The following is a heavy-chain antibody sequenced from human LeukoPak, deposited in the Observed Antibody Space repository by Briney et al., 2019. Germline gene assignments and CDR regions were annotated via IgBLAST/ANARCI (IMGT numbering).Heavy chain of an antibody. CDR1: GFTFSSYS. D-gene: IGHD3-9*01. Sequence: GGSLRLSCAASGFTFSSYSMNWVRQAPGKGLEWVSSISSSSSYICYADSVKGRFTISRDNAKNSLYLQMNSLRAEDTAVYYCARTDYDILTGYPDYWGQGTLVTVSS. CDR3: ARTDYDILTGYPDY. J-gene: IGHJ4*02. V-gene: IGHV3-21*01. CDR2: ISSSSSYI.